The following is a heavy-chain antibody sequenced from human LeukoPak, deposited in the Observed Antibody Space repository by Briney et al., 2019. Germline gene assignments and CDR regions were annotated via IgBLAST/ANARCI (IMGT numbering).Heavy chain of an antibody. CDR2: INHSGST. V-gene: IGHV4-34*01. Sequence: SETLSLTCTVSGGSFSGYYWSWIRQPPGKGLEWIGEINHSGSTNYNPSLKSRVTISVDTSKNQFSLKLSSVTAADTAVYYCARGLRFLEWSPTGDYWGQGTLVTVSS. J-gene: IGHJ4*02. CDR1: GGSFSGYY. D-gene: IGHD3-3*01. CDR3: ARGLRFLEWSPTGDY.